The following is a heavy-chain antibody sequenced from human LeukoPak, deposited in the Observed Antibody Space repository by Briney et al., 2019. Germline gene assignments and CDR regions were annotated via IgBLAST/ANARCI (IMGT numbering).Heavy chain of an antibody. J-gene: IGHJ4*02. D-gene: IGHD3-10*01. CDR1: GFTFTNFA. Sequence: GGSLRLSCAPSGFTFTNFAMSWVRQAPGKGLEWVSAISGSGDSTYYADSVKGRFTISRDNSKNTLYLQMHSLRAEDTAVYYCAKDKGGSGSYFSEWGQGTLVTVSS. V-gene: IGHV3-23*01. CDR3: AKDKGGSGSYFSE. CDR2: ISGSGDST.